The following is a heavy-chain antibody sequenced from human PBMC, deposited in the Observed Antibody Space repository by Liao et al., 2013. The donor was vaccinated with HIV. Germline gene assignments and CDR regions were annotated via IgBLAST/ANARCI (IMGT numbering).Heavy chain of an antibody. CDR3: ARDRGSGGRPHNWFDP. Sequence: QVVLEESGPGLVKPSQTLSLSCTVSGGSISGGDNFWTWIRQPAGRGLEWIGRISSSGSTDYNPSLKSRVTISIDTSMSQFSLKLTSVTVADSAVYYCARDRGSGGRPHNWFDPSGPKEPWSPSPQ. D-gene: IGHD5-12*01. CDR2: ISSSGST. J-gene: IGHJ5*01. CDR1: GGSISGGDNF. V-gene: IGHV4-61*02.